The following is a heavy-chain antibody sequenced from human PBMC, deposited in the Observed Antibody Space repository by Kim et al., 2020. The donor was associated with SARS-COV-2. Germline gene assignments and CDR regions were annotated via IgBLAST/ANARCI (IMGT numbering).Heavy chain of an antibody. J-gene: IGHJ4*01. Sequence: SETLSLTCSVSGGSINTNYWSWIRRAPGKGLEGVGYIYFTGNNNYNPSLNSQVIISVDTSKKKLSLKMTSVTAADSTVYYCARGQAGVVYYSSDY. CDR2: IYFTGNN. CDR1: GGSINTNY. V-gene: IGHV4-59*01. D-gene: IGHD3-10*01. CDR3: ARGQAGVVYYSSDY.